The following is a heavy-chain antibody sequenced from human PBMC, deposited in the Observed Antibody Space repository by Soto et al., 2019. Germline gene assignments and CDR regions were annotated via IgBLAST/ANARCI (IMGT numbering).Heavy chain of an antibody. J-gene: IGHJ5*02. V-gene: IGHV4-59*01. CDR3: GRDMQAGFTHYFDP. Sequence: SETLSLSCIVSGGSITSYHWSWIRQLPEKGLLWIAYMSYTVNTNYNPSFQSRFIISLITSKNQLSVNMTSITAADTAVYYLGRDMQAGFTHYFDPWGQGTLVTVSP. CDR2: MSYTVNT. CDR1: GGSITSYH. D-gene: IGHD6-13*01.